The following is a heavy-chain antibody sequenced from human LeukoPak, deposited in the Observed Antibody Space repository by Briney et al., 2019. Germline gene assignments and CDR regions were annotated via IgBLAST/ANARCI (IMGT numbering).Heavy chain of an antibody. D-gene: IGHD6-13*01. CDR2: ISWNSDSI. J-gene: IGHJ4*02. V-gene: IGHV3-9*03. CDR1: GFTFDDYA. Sequence: PGGSLRLSCAASGFTFDDYAMHWVRHTPGKVLEWVSGISWNSDSIGYADSVKGRFTISRDNAKNSLYLQMNSLRAEDMALYYCAKGSSSWYTQFDYWGQGTLVTVSS. CDR3: AKGSSSWYTQFDY.